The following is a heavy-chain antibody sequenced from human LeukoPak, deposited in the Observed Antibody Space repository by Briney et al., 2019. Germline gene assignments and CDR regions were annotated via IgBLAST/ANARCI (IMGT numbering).Heavy chain of an antibody. CDR3: ARVSHEFDYVWGSYRRDAFDI. CDR2: IYHSGST. CDR1: GYSISSGYY. V-gene: IGHV4-38-2*01. D-gene: IGHD3-16*02. J-gene: IGHJ3*02. Sequence: SETLSLTCAVSGYSISSGYYWGWIRQPPGKGLEWIGSIYHSGSTYYNPSLKSRVTISVDTSKNQFSLKLSSVTAADTAVYYCARVSHEFDYVWGSYRRDAFDIWGQGTMVTVSS.